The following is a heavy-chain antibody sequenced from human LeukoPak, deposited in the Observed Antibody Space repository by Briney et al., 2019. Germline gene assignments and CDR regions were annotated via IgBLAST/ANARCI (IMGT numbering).Heavy chain of an antibody. D-gene: IGHD3-22*01. V-gene: IGHV1-2*02. Sequence: ASVKVSCKASGYTFTGYYMHWVRQAPGQGLEWMGWINPNSGGTNYAQKFQGRVTMTRDTSISTAYMELSRLRSDDTAVYYCARDHDSSGYYSVSWFDPWGQGTLVTVSS. CDR2: INPNSGGT. CDR1: GYTFTGYY. J-gene: IGHJ5*02. CDR3: ARDHDSSGYYSVSWFDP.